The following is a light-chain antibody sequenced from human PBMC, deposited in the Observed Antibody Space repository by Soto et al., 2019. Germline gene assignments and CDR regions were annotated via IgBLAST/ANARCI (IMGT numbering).Light chain of an antibody. CDR3: LLSFSGAWV. CDR1: TGPVSPGHY. Sequence: QAVVTQEPSLTVSPGGTVTLTCGSSTGPVSPGHYPYWFQQMPGQAPKTVIYDAHNKHPWTPARFSRSLLGGKAALTLSGAQPEDEADYYCLLSFSGAWVFGGGTKLTVL. V-gene: IGLV7-46*01. CDR2: DAH. J-gene: IGLJ3*02.